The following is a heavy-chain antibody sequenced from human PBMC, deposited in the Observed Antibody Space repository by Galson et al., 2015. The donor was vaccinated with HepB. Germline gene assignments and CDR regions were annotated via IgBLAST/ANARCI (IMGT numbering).Heavy chain of an antibody. CDR3: ARGSYYKALDAFDI. CDR1: GGTFSSYA. CDR2: IIPILGIA. D-gene: IGHD3-10*01. Sequence: SVKVSCKASGGTFSSYAISWVRQAPGQGLEWMGRIIPILGIANYAQKFQGRVTITTDKSTSTAYMELSSLKSEDTAVYYCARGSYYKALDAFDIWGQGTMVTVSS. V-gene: IGHV1-69*04. J-gene: IGHJ3*02.